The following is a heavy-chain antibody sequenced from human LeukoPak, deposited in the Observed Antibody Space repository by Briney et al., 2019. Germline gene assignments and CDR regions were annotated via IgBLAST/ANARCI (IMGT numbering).Heavy chain of an antibody. J-gene: IGHJ5*02. CDR1: GGTFSSYA. Sequence: ASVKVSCKASGGTFSSYAISWVRQAPGQGLELMGGIIPIFGTANYAQKFQGRVTITADKSTSTAYMELSSLRSEDTAVYYCARGGDYDILTGYLPSNWFDPWGQGTLVTVSS. D-gene: IGHD3-9*01. V-gene: IGHV1-69*06. CDR3: ARGGDYDILTGYLPSNWFDP. CDR2: IIPIFGTA.